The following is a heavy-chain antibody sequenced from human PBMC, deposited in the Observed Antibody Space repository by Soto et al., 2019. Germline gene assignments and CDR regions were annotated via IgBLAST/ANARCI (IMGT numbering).Heavy chain of an antibody. V-gene: IGHV3-74*01. CDR3: AREVAPAARPTSSLMDV. D-gene: IGHD2-2*01. J-gene: IGHJ6*04. CDR2: VNSDGTST. Sequence: GGSLRLSCAASGFTISSHWMHWVRQCPGKGLVWVSRVNSDGTSTNYADSVKGRFTISRDNAKNTLYLQMNSLRAEDTAMYYCAREVAPAARPTSSLMDVWGEGTTVTVSS. CDR1: GFTISSHW.